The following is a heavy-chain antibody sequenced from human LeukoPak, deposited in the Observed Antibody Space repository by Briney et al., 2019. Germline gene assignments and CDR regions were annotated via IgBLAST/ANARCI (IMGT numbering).Heavy chain of an antibody. Sequence: GGSLRLSCAASGFIFSDYHMDWIRQAPGKGLEWVSYISPGGDIIYFADYVKGRFTISRDNAKNSLFLQMNSLTAEDTAVYYCASGRDIAVAGPGGYFDYWGQGTLVTVSS. J-gene: IGHJ4*02. D-gene: IGHD6-19*01. V-gene: IGHV3-11*01. CDR1: GFIFSDYH. CDR2: ISPGGDII. CDR3: ASGRDIAVAGPGGYFDY.